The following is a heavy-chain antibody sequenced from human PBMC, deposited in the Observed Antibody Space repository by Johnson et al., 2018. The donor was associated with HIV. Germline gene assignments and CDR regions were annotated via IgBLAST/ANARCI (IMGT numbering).Heavy chain of an antibody. CDR1: GFTFSSYD. J-gene: IGHJ3*02. CDR3: ASADVFDI. V-gene: IGHV3-13*01. Sequence: VHLVESGGGVVQPGRSLRLSCAASGFTFSSYDMHWVRQATGKGLEWVSAIGTAGYTYYPGSVKGRFTISRENAKNSLYLQMNSLRAGDTAVYYCASADVFDIWGQGTVVTVSS. CDR2: IGTAGYT.